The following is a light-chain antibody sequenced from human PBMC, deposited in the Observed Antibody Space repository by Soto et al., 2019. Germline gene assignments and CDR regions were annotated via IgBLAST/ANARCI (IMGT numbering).Light chain of an antibody. CDR1: SSDVGGNKY. J-gene: IGLJ1*01. V-gene: IGLV2-14*01. Sequence: QSVLTQPASVSGSPAQSITISCTGSSSDVGGNKYVSWYQQYPGKAPKLMICDVSNRPSGVSNRFSGSKSGNTASLTISGLQAEDEADYYCSAFTGTAYVFGTGTKVTVL. CDR2: DVS. CDR3: SAFTGTAYV.